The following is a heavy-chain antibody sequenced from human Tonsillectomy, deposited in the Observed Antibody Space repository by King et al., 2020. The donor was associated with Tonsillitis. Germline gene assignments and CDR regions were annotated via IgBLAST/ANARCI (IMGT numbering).Heavy chain of an antibody. V-gene: IGHV3-43*02. J-gene: IGHJ4*02. D-gene: IGHD3-22*01. CDR2: FLGGGVVT. CDR3: AKAKRIITMIEY. Sequence: VQLVESGGGVVQPGGPLILSCAASGFTFDESAMHWCRQAPGKCLDGCSLFLGGGVVTYFADSVKGRFTNYRDKSKNSLYLQMNSLRTADTALYFCAKAKRIITMIEYWGQGTLVTVSS. CDR1: GFTFDESA.